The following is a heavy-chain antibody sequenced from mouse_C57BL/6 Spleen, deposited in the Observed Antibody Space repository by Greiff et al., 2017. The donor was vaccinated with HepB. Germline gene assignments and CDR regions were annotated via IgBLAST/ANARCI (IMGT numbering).Heavy chain of an antibody. Sequence: VQLQQSGAELVKPGASVKMSCKASGYTFTSYWITWVKQRPGQGLEWIGDIYPGSGSTNYNEKFKSKATLTVDTSSSTAYMQLSSLTSEDSAVYYCARITTDYYAMDYWGQGTSVTVSS. CDR1: GYTFTSYW. CDR2: IYPGSGST. D-gene: IGHD1-1*01. V-gene: IGHV1-55*01. J-gene: IGHJ4*01. CDR3: ARITTDYYAMDY.